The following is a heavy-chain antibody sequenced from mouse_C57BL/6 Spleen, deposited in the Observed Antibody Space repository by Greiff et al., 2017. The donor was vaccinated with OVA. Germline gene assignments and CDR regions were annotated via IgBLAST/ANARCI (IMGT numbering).Heavy chain of an antibody. Sequence: LQQPGAELVKPGASVKMSCKASGYTFTSYWITWVKQRPGQGLEWIGDIYPGSGSTNYNEKFKSKATLTVDTSSSTAYMQLSSLTSEDSAVYYGARAGPYYSRWYFGVWGTGTTVTVAS. CDR2: IYPGSGST. CDR1: GYTFTSYW. D-gene: IGHD2-12*01. CDR3: ARAGPYYSRWYFGV. J-gene: IGHJ1*03. V-gene: IGHV1-55*01.